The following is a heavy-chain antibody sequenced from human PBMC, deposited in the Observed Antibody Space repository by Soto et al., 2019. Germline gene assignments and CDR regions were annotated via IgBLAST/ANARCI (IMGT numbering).Heavy chain of an antibody. J-gene: IGHJ4*02. CDR1: GFTFSSYS. Sequence: PGGSLRLSCAASGFTFSSYSMNWVRQAPGKGLEWVSSISSSSSYIYYADSVKGRFTISRDNAKNSLYLQMNSLRAEDTAVYYCARIYDYGDYVPESYFDYWGQGTLVTVSS. CDR3: ARIYDYGDYVPESYFDY. D-gene: IGHD4-17*01. V-gene: IGHV3-21*01. CDR2: ISSSSSYI.